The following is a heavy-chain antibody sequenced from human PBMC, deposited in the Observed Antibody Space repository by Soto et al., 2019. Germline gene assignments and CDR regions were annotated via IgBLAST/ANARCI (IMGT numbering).Heavy chain of an antibody. CDR3: ARHGDGYNYGTFTGFDF. J-gene: IGHJ4*02. V-gene: IGHV4-59*08. CDR1: GGSISSYY. CDR2: IYYSGST. D-gene: IGHD5-12*01. Sequence: PSETLSLTCTVSGGSISSYYWSWIRQPPGKGLEWIGYIYYSGSTDYNPSLKSRVTISVDTSNNHFSLKLSSVTAADTAIYYCARHGDGYNYGTFTGFDFWGQGTLVTVSS.